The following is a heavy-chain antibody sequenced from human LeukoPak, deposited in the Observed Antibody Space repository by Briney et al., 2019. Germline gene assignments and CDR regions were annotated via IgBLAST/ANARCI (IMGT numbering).Heavy chain of an antibody. CDR2: IRYDGSNK. V-gene: IGHV3-30*02. CDR1: GFTFSSYG. Sequence: PGGSLRLSCAASGFTFSSYGMHWVRQAPGKGLEWVAFIRYDGSNKYYADSVKGRFTISRDNSKNTLYLQMNSLRAEDTAVYYCARGSKRGSGGSCYAYWGQGTLVTVSS. J-gene: IGHJ4*02. CDR3: ARGSKRGSGGSCYAY. D-gene: IGHD2-15*01.